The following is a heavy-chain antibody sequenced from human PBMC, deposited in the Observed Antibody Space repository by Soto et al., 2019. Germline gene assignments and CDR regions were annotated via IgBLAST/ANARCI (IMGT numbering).Heavy chain of an antibody. CDR1: GGSISGSNW. CDR2: IYHSGNT. V-gene: IGHV4-4*02. J-gene: IGHJ6*02. Sequence: QVQLQESGPGLVKPSGTLSLTCAVSGGSISGSNWWSWVRQPPGKGLEWIGEIYHSGNTNYNPSLKSRVTILVDKFKNQFFLKLSSVTAADTAVYYCARDRYDDYDGMDVWGQGTTVTVSS. CDR3: ARDRYDDYDGMDV. D-gene: IGHD5-12*01.